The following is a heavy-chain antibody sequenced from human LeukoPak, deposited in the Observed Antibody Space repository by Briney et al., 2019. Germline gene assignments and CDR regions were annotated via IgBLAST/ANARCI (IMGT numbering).Heavy chain of an antibody. J-gene: IGHJ6*03. CDR1: GFTFSNAW. V-gene: IGHV3-15*01. Sequence: GGSLRLSCAASGFTFSNAWMSWVRQAPGKGLEWVGRIKSKTGGGTTDYAAPVKGRFTISRDSSKHTLYLQMNSLKTEDTAVYYCTTDSSKIVFMDVWGKGTTVTVSS. CDR2: IKSKTGGGTT. D-gene: IGHD6-19*01. CDR3: TTDSSKIVFMDV.